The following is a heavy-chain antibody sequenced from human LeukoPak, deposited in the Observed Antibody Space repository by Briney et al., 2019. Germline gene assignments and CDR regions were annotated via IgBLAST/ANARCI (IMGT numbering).Heavy chain of an antibody. Sequence: PSGTLSLTCGVSGGSISSSNWWSWVRQPPGKGLEWIGEIYHGGTTNYNPSLKSRVTISIDKSKNQFSLKLSSVTAAETAVYYCASKRDFYYGMDVWGQGTTVTVSS. CDR1: GGSISSSNW. V-gene: IGHV4-4*02. CDR3: ASKRDFYYGMDV. J-gene: IGHJ6*02. CDR2: IYHGGTT.